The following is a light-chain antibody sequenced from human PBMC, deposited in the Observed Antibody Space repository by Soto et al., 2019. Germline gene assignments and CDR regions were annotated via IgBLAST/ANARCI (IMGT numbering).Light chain of an antibody. CDR3: QHDDNVPPT. Sequence: DIPMTQSPSSLSASVRDRVTITCQASQDIYNSLNWYHHKPGKAPELLIYGASNLETGVPSRFSGSGSGTDFTLTISSLQPEDTGTYYCQHDDNVPPTFGPGTKVNIK. J-gene: IGKJ3*01. CDR2: GAS. V-gene: IGKV1-33*01. CDR1: QDIYNS.